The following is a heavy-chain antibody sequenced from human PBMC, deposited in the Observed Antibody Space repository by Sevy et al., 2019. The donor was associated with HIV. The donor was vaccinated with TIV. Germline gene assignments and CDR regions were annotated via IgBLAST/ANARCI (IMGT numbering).Heavy chain of an antibody. Sequence: GESLKISCKVSGYTLNELSMHWVRQAPGKGLEWMGRFDPEDGETIYAQKFQGRVTMTEDTSTDTAYMELSSLRSEDTAVYYCATAREYYYESSGYFDYWGQGTLVTVSS. D-gene: IGHD3-22*01. CDR3: ATAREYYYESSGYFDY. CDR2: FDPEDGET. CDR1: GYTLNELS. J-gene: IGHJ4*02. V-gene: IGHV1-24*01.